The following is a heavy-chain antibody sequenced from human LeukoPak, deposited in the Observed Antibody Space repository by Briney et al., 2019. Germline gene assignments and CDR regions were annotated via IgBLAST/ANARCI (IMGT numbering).Heavy chain of an antibody. CDR2: INPNSGGT. CDR3: ARDMGYCSSTSCGLFDP. V-gene: IGHV1-2*02. Sequence: GASVKVSYKASGYTFTGYYMHWVRQAPGQGLEWMGWINPNSGGTNYAKKFQGRVTMTRDTSISTAYMELSRLRSDDTAVYYCARDMGYCSSTSCGLFDPWGQGTLVTVSS. J-gene: IGHJ5*02. CDR1: GYTFTGYY. D-gene: IGHD2-2*01.